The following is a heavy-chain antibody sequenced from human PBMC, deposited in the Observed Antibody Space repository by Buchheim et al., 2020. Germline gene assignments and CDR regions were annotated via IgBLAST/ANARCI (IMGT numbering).Heavy chain of an antibody. J-gene: IGHJ5*02. V-gene: IGHV3-23*01. D-gene: IGHD3-3*01. Sequence: EVQLLESGGGLVQPGGSLRLSCAASGFTFSSYAMNWVRQAPGKGLEWVSTISGSGDNTYYADSVKGRFTISRDSSKNTLFLQMNSLRAEDTAVYYCAKAFSSFWSAHASWGQGT. CDR1: GFTFSSYA. CDR3: AKAFSSFWSAHAS. CDR2: ISGSGDNT.